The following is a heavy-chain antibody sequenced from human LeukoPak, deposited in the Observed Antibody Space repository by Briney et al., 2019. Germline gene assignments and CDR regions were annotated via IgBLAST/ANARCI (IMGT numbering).Heavy chain of an antibody. CDR1: GFTFSSYA. Sequence: GGSLRLSCAASGFTFSSYAMSWVRQAPGKGLEWVSTISGSGGSTYYADSVKGRFTISRDNSKNTLSLQMISLRAEDTALYYCARRAGAYSHPYDYWGQGTLVTVSS. CDR2: ISGSGGST. D-gene: IGHD4/OR15-4a*01. V-gene: IGHV3-23*01. CDR3: ARRAGAYSHPYDY. J-gene: IGHJ4*02.